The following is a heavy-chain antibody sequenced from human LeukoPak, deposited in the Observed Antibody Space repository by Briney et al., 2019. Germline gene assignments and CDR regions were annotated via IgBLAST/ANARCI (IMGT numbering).Heavy chain of an antibody. Sequence: GGSLRLACAASGFTFSSYSMNWVRQAPGKGLEWISSISNSSSYIYYADSGKGRFTISRDNAKNSLYLQMNSLRAEDTAVYYCARDFSPIDYWGQGTLVTVSS. CDR3: ARDFSPIDY. CDR1: GFTFSSYS. D-gene: IGHD2/OR15-2a*01. CDR2: ISNSSSYI. J-gene: IGHJ4*02. V-gene: IGHV3-21*01.